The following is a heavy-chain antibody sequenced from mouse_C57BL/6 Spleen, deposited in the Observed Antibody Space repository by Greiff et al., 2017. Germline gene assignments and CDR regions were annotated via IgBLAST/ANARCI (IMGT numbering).Heavy chain of an antibody. V-gene: IGHV1-53*01. Sequence: VQLQQSGTELVKPGASVKLSCKASGYTFTSYWMHWVKQRPGQGLEWIGNINPSNGGTKYNEKFKSKATLTVDKSSSTAYMQLSSLTSEDSAVYYCARGNYGSSPDYWGQGTTLTVSS. D-gene: IGHD1-1*01. CDR1: GYTFTSYW. J-gene: IGHJ2*01. CDR3: ARGNYGSSPDY. CDR2: INPSNGGT.